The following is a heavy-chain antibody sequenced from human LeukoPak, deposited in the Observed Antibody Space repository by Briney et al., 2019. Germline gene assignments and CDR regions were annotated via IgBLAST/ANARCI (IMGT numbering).Heavy chain of an antibody. D-gene: IGHD5-12*01. Sequence: SETLSLTCTVSGGSISSSSYYWGWIRQPPGKGLEWIGSVYYSGSTYYNPSLKSRVTISVDTSKNQFSLKLSSVTAADTAVYYCARHALDIAPLGFGYWGQGTLVTVSS. J-gene: IGHJ4*02. CDR3: ARHALDIAPLGFGY. V-gene: IGHV4-39*01. CDR2: VYYSGST. CDR1: GGSISSSSYY.